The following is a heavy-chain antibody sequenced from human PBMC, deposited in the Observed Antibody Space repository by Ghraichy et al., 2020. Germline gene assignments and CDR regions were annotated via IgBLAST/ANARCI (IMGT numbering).Heavy chain of an antibody. D-gene: IGHD3-10*01. CDR1: GFTFSSYW. CDR3: AREGRVGGFWR. CDR2: INSDGSST. Sequence: GGSLRLSCAASGFTFSSYWMHWVRQAPGKGLVWVSRINSDGSSTSYADSVKGRFTISRDNAKNTLYLQMNSLRAENTAVYYCAREGRVGGFWRWGQGTMVTVSS. J-gene: IGHJ3*01. V-gene: IGHV3-74*01.